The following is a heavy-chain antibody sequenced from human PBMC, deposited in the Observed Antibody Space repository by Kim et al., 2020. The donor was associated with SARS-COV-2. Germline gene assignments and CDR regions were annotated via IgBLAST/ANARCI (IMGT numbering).Heavy chain of an antibody. CDR1: GYTFGIYH. J-gene: IGHJ6*02. CDR2: INPSDGRT. CDR3: AREVWRSRNGLDV. Sequence: ASVKVSCKTSGYTFGIYHIQWLRQAPGQGFEWMGIINPSDGRTTYAQRFQGRVTVTRDTATSTVYMELSSLKSEDTAIYYCAREVWRSRNGLDVWGQGTT. V-gene: IGHV1-46*01.